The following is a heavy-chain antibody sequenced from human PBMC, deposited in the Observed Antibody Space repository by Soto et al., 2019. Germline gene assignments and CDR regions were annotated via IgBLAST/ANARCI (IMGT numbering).Heavy chain of an antibody. CDR3: TKDGGRGLWFGELLNY. Sequence: QVQLVESGGGVVQPGRSLRLSCEASGFTFSSYGMHWVRQAPGKGLEWVALISYDGSNKYYADSLKGRFTISRDNSKNTLYLQINTLRAEDTAVYFCTKDGGRGLWFGELLNYWGQGTLVTVSS. J-gene: IGHJ4*02. V-gene: IGHV3-30*18. CDR2: ISYDGSNK. CDR1: GFTFSSYG. D-gene: IGHD3-10*01.